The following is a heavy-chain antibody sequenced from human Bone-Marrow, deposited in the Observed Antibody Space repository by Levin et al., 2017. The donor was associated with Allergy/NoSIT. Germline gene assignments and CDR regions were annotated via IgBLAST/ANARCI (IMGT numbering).Heavy chain of an antibody. CDR3: ASELGYCSGGSCSPYGSHI. V-gene: IGHV7-4-1*02. CDR1: GYTFTNYA. CDR2: INTNTGNP. D-gene: IGHD2-15*01. J-gene: IGHJ3*02. Sequence: GASVKVSCKASGYTFTNYAMNWVRQAPGQGLEWMGWINTNTGNPTYAQGFTGRFVFSLDTSVSTAYLHISSLKAEDTAMFYCASELGYCSGGSCSPYGSHIWGQGTMVTVSS.